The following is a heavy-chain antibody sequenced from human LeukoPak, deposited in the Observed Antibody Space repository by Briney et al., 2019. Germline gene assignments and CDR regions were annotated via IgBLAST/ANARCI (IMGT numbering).Heavy chain of an antibody. D-gene: IGHD6-13*01. J-gene: IGHJ4*02. Sequence: PGGSLRLSCAASGFTFRSFAMSWVRQAPGKGLEWVSSISGSGSSTYYADSVKGRFTISRGNSKNTLYLQMNSLRAEDTAVYYCAKFSGQQLVGYYFDYWGQGTLVTVSS. CDR3: AKFSGQQLVGYYFDY. V-gene: IGHV3-23*01. CDR2: ISGSGSST. CDR1: GFTFRSFA.